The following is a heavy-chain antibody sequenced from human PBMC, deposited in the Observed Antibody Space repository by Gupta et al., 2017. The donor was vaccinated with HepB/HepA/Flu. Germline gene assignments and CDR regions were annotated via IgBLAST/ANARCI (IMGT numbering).Heavy chain of an antibody. D-gene: IGHD3-9*01. Sequence: QLTLKASGPTLVHPTQPLTLTCTFSCFSLSTSGVGVGWIRQPPGKALEWLALIYWDDDKRYSPSLKSRLTLTKYTSKNQVVITKTNMDPVDTATYYCGHRGDFDTRDYGGQGPRVTVAA. CDR3: GHRGDFDTRDY. V-gene: IGHV2-5*02. CDR2: IYWDDDK. J-gene: IGHJ4*02. CDR1: CFSLSTSGVG.